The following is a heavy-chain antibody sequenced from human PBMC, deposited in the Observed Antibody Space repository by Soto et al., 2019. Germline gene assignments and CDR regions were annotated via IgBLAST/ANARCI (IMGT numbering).Heavy chain of an antibody. CDR3: AHRAVAGLNDAFDI. J-gene: IGHJ3*02. V-gene: IGHV2-5*02. CDR2: TYWDDDK. CDR1: GFSLSTSGVG. D-gene: IGHD6-19*01. Sequence: QITLKESGPTLVKPTQTLTLTCTFSGFSLSTSGVGVGWIRQPPGKALEWLALTYWDDDKRYSPSLKSRLTITKDTSKNQVVLTMTNMDPVDTATYYCAHRAVAGLNDAFDIWGQGTMVTVSS.